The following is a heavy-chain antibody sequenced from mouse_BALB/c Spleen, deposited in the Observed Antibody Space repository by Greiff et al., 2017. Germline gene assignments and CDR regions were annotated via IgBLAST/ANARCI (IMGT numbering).Heavy chain of an antibody. Sequence: EVQRVESGGGLVKPGGSLKLSCAASGFTFSSYTMSWVRQTPEKRLEWVATISSGGGNTYYPDSVKGRFTISRDNAKNNLYLQMSSLRSEDTALYYCARYTGNWFAYWGQGTLVTVSA. D-gene: IGHD4-1*01. V-gene: IGHV5-9*03. CDR1: GFTFSSYT. CDR2: ISSGGGNT. J-gene: IGHJ3*01. CDR3: ARYTGNWFAY.